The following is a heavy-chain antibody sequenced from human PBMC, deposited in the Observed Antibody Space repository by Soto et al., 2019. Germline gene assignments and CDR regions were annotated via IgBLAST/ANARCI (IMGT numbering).Heavy chain of an antibody. CDR3: ARGRGRYSSGWSWFDP. D-gene: IGHD6-19*01. J-gene: IGHJ5*02. V-gene: IGHV4-4*01. CDR1: XGTIRSSXX. CDR2: IFQSGST. Sequence: TLXLTCGXXXGTIRSSXXXXWVRQPPGKGPEWIGEIFQSGSTNYTPSLESRVTISVDKSKNXXXXTLTSVTAADTAVYFCARGRGRYSSGWSWFDPWGQGILVTVSS.